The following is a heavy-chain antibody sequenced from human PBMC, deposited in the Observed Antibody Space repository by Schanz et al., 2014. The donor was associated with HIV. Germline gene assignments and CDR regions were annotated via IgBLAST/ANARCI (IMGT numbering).Heavy chain of an antibody. CDR3: ARPWPRGVLRGSPGYFDY. V-gene: IGHV3-33*01. J-gene: IGHJ4*02. Sequence: QVQLAESGGGVVQPGGSLRLSCAASGFTFSNFGMHWVRQAPGKGLEWVALIWYDGRNQYYADSVKGRFTISRDKSKNTLSLQMSSLRAEHTAVYYCARPWPRGVLRGSPGYFDYGGQGTLVTVSS. CDR2: IWYDGRNQ. D-gene: IGHD3-10*01. CDR1: GFTFSNFG.